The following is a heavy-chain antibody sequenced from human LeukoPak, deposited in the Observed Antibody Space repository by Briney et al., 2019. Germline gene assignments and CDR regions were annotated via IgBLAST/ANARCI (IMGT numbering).Heavy chain of an antibody. CDR2: INPNSGGT. J-gene: IGHJ5*02. Sequence: ASVKVSCKASGYTFTGYYMHWVRQAPGQGLEWMGWINPNSGGTNYAQKFQGRVTMTRDTSISTAYMELSRLRSDDTAVYYRARDPITMVRGVILAPNWFDPWGQGTLVTVSS. V-gene: IGHV1-2*02. CDR3: ARDPITMVRGVILAPNWFDP. CDR1: GYTFTGYY. D-gene: IGHD3-10*01.